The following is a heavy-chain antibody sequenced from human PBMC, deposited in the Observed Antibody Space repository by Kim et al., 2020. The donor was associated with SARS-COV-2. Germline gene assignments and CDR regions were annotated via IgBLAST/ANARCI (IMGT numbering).Heavy chain of an antibody. V-gene: IGHV3-23*01. J-gene: IGHJ4*02. Sequence: ADTVRGLLTSSRDNPKNTLFLQMNSLRADDTAIYYCAKDIWDFSGNDYWGQGTLVTVSS. D-gene: IGHD1-26*01. CDR3: AKDIWDFSGNDY.